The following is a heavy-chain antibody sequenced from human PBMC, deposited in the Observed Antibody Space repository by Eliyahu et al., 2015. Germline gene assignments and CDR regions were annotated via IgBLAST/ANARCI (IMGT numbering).Heavy chain of an antibody. V-gene: IGHV4-34*01. Sequence: QVQLQQWGAGLLKPSETLSLTCAVYGGSFSGYSWXXTRXPPGKGLEWVGEINHXGSTNXNPSXKSRVTISVDTSKXQFSLKLSSVXAADTAVYYCARGRPPGSRRGLAARGLLWFDPWGQGTLVTVSS. D-gene: IGHD6-6*01. J-gene: IGHJ5*02. CDR1: GGSFSGYS. CDR3: ARGRPPGSRRGLAARGLLWFDP. CDR2: INHXGST.